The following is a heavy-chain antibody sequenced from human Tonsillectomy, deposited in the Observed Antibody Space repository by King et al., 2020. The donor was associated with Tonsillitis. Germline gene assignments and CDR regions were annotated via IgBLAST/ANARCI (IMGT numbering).Heavy chain of an antibody. CDR1: GGTFSSYA. V-gene: IGHV1-69*05. D-gene: IGHD2-2*02. CDR2: IIPIFGTA. Sequence: QLVQSGAEVKKPGSSVKVSCKASGGTFSSYAIRWVRQAPGQGLEWMGGIIPIFGTANYAQKLQGRGTITTEESTSTAYMVQSSLRSEDTAVYYCARGFCSSTSCNNTYYYGMDVWGQGTTVTVSS. J-gene: IGHJ6*02. CDR3: ARGFCSSTSCNNTYYYGMDV.